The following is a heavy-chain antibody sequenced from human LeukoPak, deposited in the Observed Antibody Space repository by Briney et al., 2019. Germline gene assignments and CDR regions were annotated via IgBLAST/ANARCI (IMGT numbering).Heavy chain of an antibody. CDR3: AKVRAPLYYYYAMDV. CDR2: ISGSGGST. J-gene: IGHJ6*02. CDR1: GFTFSNYA. Sequence: TGGSLRLSCAASGFTFSNYAMNWVRQAPGRGLEWVSAISGSGGSTYYADSVKGRFTISRDNSKNTLYLQMNSLRAEDTAVYYCAKVRAPLYYYYAMDVWGQGTTVTVSS. V-gene: IGHV3-23*01.